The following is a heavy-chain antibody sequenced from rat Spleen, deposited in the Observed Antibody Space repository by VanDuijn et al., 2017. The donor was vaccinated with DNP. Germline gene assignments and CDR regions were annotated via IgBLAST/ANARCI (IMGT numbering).Heavy chain of an antibody. CDR2: IQNGGST. CDR1: GLPLTSNS. D-gene: IGHD1-3*01. V-gene: IGHV2-47*01. J-gene: IGHJ4*01. CDR3: ARSLATVAPTGAMDA. Sequence: QVQLRESGPGLVQPSQTLSLTCTVSGLPLTSNSVSWIRQPPGKGLEWKGRIQNGGSTDYNSALKSRLSISRDTSKSQVFLKMNSVQSEDTAMYFCARSLATVAPTGAMDAWGQGISVTVSS.